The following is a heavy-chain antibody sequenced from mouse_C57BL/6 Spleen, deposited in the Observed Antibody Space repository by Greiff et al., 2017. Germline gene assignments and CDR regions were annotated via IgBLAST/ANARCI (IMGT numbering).Heavy chain of an antibody. V-gene: IGHV2-2*01. Sequence: QVQLKESGPGLVQPSQSLSITCTVSGFSLTSYGVHWVRQSPGKGLEWLGVIWSGGSTDYNAAFISRLSISKDNSKSQVFFKMNSLQADDTAIYYCARIGYSNFLYYAMDYWGQGTSVTVSS. J-gene: IGHJ4*01. CDR2: IWSGGST. CDR1: GFSLTSYG. CDR3: ARIGYSNFLYYAMDY. D-gene: IGHD2-5*01.